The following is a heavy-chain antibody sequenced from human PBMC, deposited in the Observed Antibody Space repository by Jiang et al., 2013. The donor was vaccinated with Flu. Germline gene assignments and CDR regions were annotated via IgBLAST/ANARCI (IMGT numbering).Heavy chain of an antibody. CDR2: INPSGGRT. J-gene: IGHJ4*02. CDR1: GYAFTTYY. CDR3: ARSYGEYYPRDY. Sequence: SGAEVKKPGASVKVSCKASGYAFTTYYIHWVRQTPGQGLEWMGIINPSGGRTTYAQKFQDRVTMTRDTSTSTVYMELSSLRSEDTAVYYCARSYGEYYPRDYWGQGTLLTVSS. V-gene: IGHV1-46*01. D-gene: IGHD4-17*01.